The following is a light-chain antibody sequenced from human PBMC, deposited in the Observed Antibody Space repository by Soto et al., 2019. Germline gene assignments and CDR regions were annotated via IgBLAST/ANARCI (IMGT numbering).Light chain of an antibody. Sequence: QSALTQHPSASGSPGHSVTISCTGTSSDAGGYNYVSWYHQHPGKAHKLMIYEVSKRPSGVPDRFSGSKSDNTASITVSGFQAEDEADYYCRSYAGSNKLVFGGGTNLTVL. CDR3: RSYAGSNKLV. V-gene: IGLV2-8*01. J-gene: IGLJ2*01. CDR1: SSDAGGYNY. CDR2: EVS.